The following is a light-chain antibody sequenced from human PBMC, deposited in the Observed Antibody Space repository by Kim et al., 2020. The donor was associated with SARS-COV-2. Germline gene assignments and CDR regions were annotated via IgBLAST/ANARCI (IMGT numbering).Light chain of an antibody. V-gene: IGLV1-47*02. CDR1: SSNIGKNY. J-gene: IGLJ3*02. Sequence: ELTQPPSASGTPGQRVTISCSGSSSNIGKNYVYWYQQLPGTAPKLLIYSTTQRPSGVPDRFSGSKSGTSASLAISGLRSEDEADYYCAAWDDRLNWVFGGGTQLTVL. CDR3: AAWDDRLNWV. CDR2: STT.